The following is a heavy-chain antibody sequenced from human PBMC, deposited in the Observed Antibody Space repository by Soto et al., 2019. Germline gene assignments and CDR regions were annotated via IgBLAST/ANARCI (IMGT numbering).Heavy chain of an antibody. Sequence: SETLSLTCTVSGGAISNYYWNWIRQPPGKGLEWIGCIFYSGNTNYNPSLRSRVTISVDTSTNQFSLKLTSGTAADTAVYYCARHRPGYYFDLWGQGTLVTVSS. J-gene: IGHJ4*02. CDR3: ARHRPGYYFDL. V-gene: IGHV4-59*08. CDR1: GGAISNYY. CDR2: IFYSGNT.